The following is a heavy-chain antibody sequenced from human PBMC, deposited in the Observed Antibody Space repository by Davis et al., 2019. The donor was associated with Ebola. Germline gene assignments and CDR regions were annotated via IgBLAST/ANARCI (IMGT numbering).Heavy chain of an antibody. V-gene: IGHV1-18*01. J-gene: IGHJ6*02. CDR1: GYTFTSYG. Sequence: ASVKVSCKASGYTFTSYGISWVRQAPGQGLEWMGWISAYNGNTNYAQKLQGRVTMTTDTSTSTAYMELRSLRSDDTAVYYCARDSPDIVVVPAAAHLYYYYYGMDVWGQGTTVTVSS. CDR3: ARDSPDIVVVPAAAHLYYYYYGMDV. CDR2: ISAYNGNT. D-gene: IGHD2-2*01.